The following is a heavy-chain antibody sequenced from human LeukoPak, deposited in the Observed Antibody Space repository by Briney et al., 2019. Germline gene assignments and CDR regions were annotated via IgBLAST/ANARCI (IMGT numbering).Heavy chain of an antibody. J-gene: IGHJ4*02. CDR1: GFTFCSYS. V-gene: IGHV3-21*01. D-gene: IGHD6-19*01. CDR3: ARDRSSGWFDFDY. Sequence: PGGSQRLSCAASGFTFCSYSMNWVRQAPGKGPEWVSSISSSSSYIYYADSVKGRFTISRDNAKNSLYLQMNSLRAEDTAVYYCARDRSSGWFDFDYWGQGTLVTVSS. CDR2: ISSSSSYI.